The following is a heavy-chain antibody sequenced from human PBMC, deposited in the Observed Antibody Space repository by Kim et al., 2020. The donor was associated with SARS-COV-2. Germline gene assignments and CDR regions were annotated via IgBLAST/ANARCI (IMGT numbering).Heavy chain of an antibody. CDR3: ATHRSGYSSSWHYYYYYYMDV. V-gene: IGHV1-69*04. CDR2: IIPILGIA. Sequence: SVKVSCKASGGTFSSYAISWVRQAPGQGLEWMGRIIPILGIANYAQKFQGRVTITADKSTSTAYMELSSLRSEDTAVYYCATHRSGYSSSWHYYYYYYMDVWGKGTTVTVSS. D-gene: IGHD6-13*01. J-gene: IGHJ6*03. CDR1: GGTFSSYA.